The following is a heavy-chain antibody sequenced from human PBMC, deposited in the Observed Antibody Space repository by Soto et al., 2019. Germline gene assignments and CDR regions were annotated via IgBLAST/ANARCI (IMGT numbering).Heavy chain of an antibody. CDR3: ARGSGSADY. Sequence: QVQLVESGGGVVQPGRSLRLSCAASGFTFSSYAMHWVRQAPGKGLEGVAVISYDGSNKYYADSVKGRFTISRDNSKNTLYLRMNTLRAEDTAVYYCARGSGSADYGGQGSLVTVSS. V-gene: IGHV3-30-3*01. J-gene: IGHJ4*02. D-gene: IGHD3-10*01. CDR1: GFTFSSYA. CDR2: ISYDGSNK.